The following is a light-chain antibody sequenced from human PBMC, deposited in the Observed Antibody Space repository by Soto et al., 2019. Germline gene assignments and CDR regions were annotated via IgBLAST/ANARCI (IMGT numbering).Light chain of an antibody. CDR2: GAS. J-gene: IGKJ3*01. Sequence: EIVLTQSPGTLSLSPGERATLSCRASQSVSSSYLAWYQQRPGQAPRLLIFGASYRATGIPDRFSGSGSGTDFTLTINRLEPEDFAVYYCQQYSSSPPEFTFCPGTKVD. CDR1: QSVSSSY. V-gene: IGKV3-20*01. CDR3: QQYSSSPPEFT.